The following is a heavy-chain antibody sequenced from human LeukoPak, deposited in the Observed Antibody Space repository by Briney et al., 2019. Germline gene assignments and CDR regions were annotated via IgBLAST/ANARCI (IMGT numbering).Heavy chain of an antibody. J-gene: IGHJ4*02. D-gene: IGHD2-2*01. Sequence: ASVNVSCKASAYTFTAFYMHWVRQAPGQGLEWMGWNNIKRGDTNSAKQIQGRVTMSRDTSISAASLELSGLTYDDTAVYFCASTSLQYCSSISCSGAYYLDLWGQGTLVTISS. V-gene: IGHV1-2*02. CDR1: AYTFTAFY. CDR3: ASTSLQYCSSISCSGAYYLDL. CDR2: NNIKRGDT.